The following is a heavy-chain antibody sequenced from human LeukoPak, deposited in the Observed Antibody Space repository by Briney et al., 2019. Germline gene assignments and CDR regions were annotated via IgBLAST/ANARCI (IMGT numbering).Heavy chain of an antibody. CDR2: IYYSGST. CDR3: AGDRLIVGTTRYYGMDV. D-gene: IGHD1-26*01. Sequence: SETLSLTCTVSGGSISSYYWSWIWQPPGKGLEWIGYIYYSGSTSYNPSLKSRVTISVDTSKNQFSLKLSSVTAADTAVYYCAGDRLIVGTTRYYGMDVWGQGTTVTVSS. CDR1: GGSISSYY. V-gene: IGHV4-59*01. J-gene: IGHJ6*02.